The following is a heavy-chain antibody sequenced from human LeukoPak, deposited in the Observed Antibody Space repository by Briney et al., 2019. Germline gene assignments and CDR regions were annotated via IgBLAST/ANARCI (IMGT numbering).Heavy chain of an antibody. CDR1: GYTFTNYY. Sequence: GASVKVSCKASGYTFTNYYIHWVRQAPGQGLEWMGIINPSGGSTSNAQKFQGRVTMTRDTSTSTVYMDLSSLRAGDTAVYYCARGSGGTYYNYFDYWAREPWSPSPQ. J-gene: IGHJ4*02. CDR3: ARGSGGTYYNYFDY. CDR2: INPSGGST. D-gene: IGHD1-26*01. V-gene: IGHV1-46*01.